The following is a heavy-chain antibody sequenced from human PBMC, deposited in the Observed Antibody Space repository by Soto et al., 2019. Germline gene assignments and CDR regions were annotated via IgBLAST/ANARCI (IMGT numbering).Heavy chain of an antibody. CDR3: AQHPGGGGY. J-gene: IGHJ4*02. Sequence: EVQLVESGGGLIQPGGSLRLSCAVSGFTVSNNYMSWVRQAPGKGLEGVSVIYSGGYTAYGDSVKGRFTISRDNSKNTQYRQMKSLGAAAPVVYYGAQHPGGGGYWGQGTLVTVSS. D-gene: IGHD3-10*01. V-gene: IGHV3-53*01. CDR2: IYSGGYT. CDR1: GFTVSNNY.